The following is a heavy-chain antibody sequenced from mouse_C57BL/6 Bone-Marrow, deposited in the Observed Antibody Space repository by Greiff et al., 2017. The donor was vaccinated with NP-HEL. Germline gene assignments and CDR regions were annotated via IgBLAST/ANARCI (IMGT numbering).Heavy chain of an antibody. Sequence: EVHLVESGGGLVKPGGSLKLSCAASGFTFSSYAMSWVRQTPEKRLEWVATISDGGSYTYYPDNVKGRFTISRDNAKNNLYLQMSHLKSEDTAMYYCARGTMAWFAYWGQGTLVTVSA. CDR1: GFTFSSYA. D-gene: IGHD1-1*02. CDR2: ISDGGSYT. CDR3: ARGTMAWFAY. J-gene: IGHJ3*01. V-gene: IGHV5-4*01.